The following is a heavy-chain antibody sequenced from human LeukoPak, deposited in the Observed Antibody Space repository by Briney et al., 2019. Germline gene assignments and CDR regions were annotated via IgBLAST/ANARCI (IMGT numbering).Heavy chain of an antibody. J-gene: IGHJ4*02. CDR1: GGSMSSYY. Sequence: SGTLSLTCIVSGGSMSSYYWSWIRQPAGKGLEWIGRMYTDGSTNYNPFLNSRVTMSVDTSKKHFSLRLNSVTAADTAVYYCATYDQKLAFDNWGQGTLVTV. CDR2: MYTDGST. V-gene: IGHV4-4*07. CDR3: ATYDQKLAFDN. D-gene: IGHD6-13*01.